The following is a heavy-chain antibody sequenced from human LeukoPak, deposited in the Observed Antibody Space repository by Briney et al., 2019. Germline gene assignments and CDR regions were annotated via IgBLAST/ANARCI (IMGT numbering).Heavy chain of an antibody. CDR3: AKGYCSSTSCLKTD. Sequence: QAGGSLRLSCAASGFTFSSYGMHWVRQAPGKGLEWVAVISYDGSNKYYADSVKGRFTISRDNSKNTLYLQMNSLRAEDTAVYYCAKGYCSSTSCLKTDWGQGALVTAS. D-gene: IGHD2-2*01. CDR1: GFTFSSYG. CDR2: ISYDGSNK. J-gene: IGHJ4*02. V-gene: IGHV3-30*18.